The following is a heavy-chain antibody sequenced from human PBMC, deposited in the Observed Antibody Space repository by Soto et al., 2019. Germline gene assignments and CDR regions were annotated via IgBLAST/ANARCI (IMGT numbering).Heavy chain of an antibody. Sequence: QVQLVQSGSEMKEPGDSVRVSCEASGYTFTVYYIHWVRQAPRKGLEWMGWIHPKFGYTTYAQDFQGRVSLTRDMSISSVYMESSRLTSAATAIYYCARNMDYYYGPGRGNAHGFWGPGTTVTVFS. CDR2: IHPKFGYT. CDR3: ARNMDYYYGPGRGNAHGF. V-gene: IGHV1-2*02. D-gene: IGHD3-10*01. J-gene: IGHJ6*02. CDR1: GYTFTVYY.